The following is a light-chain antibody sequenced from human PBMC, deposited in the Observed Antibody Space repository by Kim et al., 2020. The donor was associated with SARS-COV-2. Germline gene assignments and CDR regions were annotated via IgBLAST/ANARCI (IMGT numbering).Light chain of an antibody. CDR1: SSTIGPDYD. CDR2: GDT. J-gene: IGLJ3*02. CDR3: QSYDTRLSGSV. Sequence: QPVLTQPPSVSGAPGQRVTISCTGDSSTIGPDYDVHWYQQLPGLAPKLLIYGDTHRPSGVPERFSGSKSGTSASLAISGLLSEDEADYYCQSYDTRLSGSVFGGGTQLTVL. V-gene: IGLV1-40*01.